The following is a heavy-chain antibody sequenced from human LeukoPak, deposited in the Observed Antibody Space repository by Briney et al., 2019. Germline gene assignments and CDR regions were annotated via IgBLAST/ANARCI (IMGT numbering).Heavy chain of an antibody. V-gene: IGHV4-59*01. CDR2: IYYRGSA. CDR3: AREGVSGYDHLDY. J-gene: IGHJ4*02. D-gene: IGHD5-12*01. Sequence: SETLSLTCTVSGGSISIYYWSWIRQPPGKGLEWIGYIYYRGSANYNPSLKSRVTISVDTSKNQFSLKPSSVTAADTAVYYCAREGVSGYDHLDYWGQGTLVTVSS. CDR1: GGSISIYY.